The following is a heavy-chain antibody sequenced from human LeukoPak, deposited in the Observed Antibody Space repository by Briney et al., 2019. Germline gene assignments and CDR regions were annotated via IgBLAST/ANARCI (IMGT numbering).Heavy chain of an antibody. V-gene: IGHV4-59*01. CDR2: IYYSGST. Sequence: WETLSLTCTVSGGSISSYYWSWIRQPPGKGLEWIGYIYYSGSTNYNPSLKSRVTISVDTSKNQFSLKLSSVTAADTAVYYCARVMIVVGLDAFDIWGQGTMVTVSS. D-gene: IGHD3-22*01. J-gene: IGHJ3*02. CDR1: GGSISSYY. CDR3: ARVMIVVGLDAFDI.